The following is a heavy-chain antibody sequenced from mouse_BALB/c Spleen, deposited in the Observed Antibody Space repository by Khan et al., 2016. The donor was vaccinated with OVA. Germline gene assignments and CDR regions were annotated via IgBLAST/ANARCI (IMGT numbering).Heavy chain of an antibody. V-gene: IGHV1-74*01. Sequence: QVQLKQSGAELVRPGASVKLSCKASGYSFTSYWMNWVKQRPGQGLEWIGMIHPSDSEPRLNQKLKDKATLTVAKQSSTAYMQLSSPTSEDSAVYYCAINWDEDYYFDYWGQGTTLTVSS. CDR3: AINWDEDYYFDY. D-gene: IGHD4-1*01. CDR2: IHPSDSEP. J-gene: IGHJ2*01. CDR1: GYSFTSYW.